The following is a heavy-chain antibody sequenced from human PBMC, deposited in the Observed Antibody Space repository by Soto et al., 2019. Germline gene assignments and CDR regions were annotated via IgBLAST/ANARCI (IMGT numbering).Heavy chain of an antibody. V-gene: IGHV1-69*06. J-gene: IGHJ3*02. Sequence: ASVKVSCKASGGTFSSYAISWVRQAPGQELEWMGGIIPIFGTANYAQKFQGRVTITADKSTSTAYMELSSLRSEDTAVYYCAEGGNYYDSSGYYHGDAFDIWGQGTMVTVSS. D-gene: IGHD3-22*01. CDR2: IIPIFGTA. CDR1: GGTFSSYA. CDR3: AEGGNYYDSSGYYHGDAFDI.